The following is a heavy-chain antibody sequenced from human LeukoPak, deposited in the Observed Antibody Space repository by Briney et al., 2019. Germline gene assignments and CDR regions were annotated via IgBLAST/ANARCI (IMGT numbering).Heavy chain of an antibody. D-gene: IGHD2-15*01. CDR2: ISYDGSNK. V-gene: IGHV3-30*18. Sequence: GRCLRLSCAASGFTFSSYGMHGVRPAPGRGVEWVAVISYDGSNKYYADSVKGRSTISRDNSKNTLYLQMTSLRAEDTAVYYCAKHPNAPHCSGGSCYPDYWGQGTLVTVSS. CDR1: GFTFSSYG. J-gene: IGHJ4*02. CDR3: AKHPNAPHCSGGSCYPDY.